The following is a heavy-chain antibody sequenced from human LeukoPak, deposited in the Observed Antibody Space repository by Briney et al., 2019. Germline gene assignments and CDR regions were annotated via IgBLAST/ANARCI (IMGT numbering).Heavy chain of an antibody. J-gene: IGHJ6*03. CDR2: IKEDGSEN. CDR1: GFTFSSYE. CDR3: ARVLPYYYYMDV. V-gene: IGHV3-7*04. Sequence: PGGSLRLSCAASGFTFSSYEMNWVRQAPGKGLEWVANIKEDGSENYYVDSVKGRFTFSRDNAKNSLYLQMNSLRAEDTAVYYCARVLPYYYYMDVWGKGTTVIVSS.